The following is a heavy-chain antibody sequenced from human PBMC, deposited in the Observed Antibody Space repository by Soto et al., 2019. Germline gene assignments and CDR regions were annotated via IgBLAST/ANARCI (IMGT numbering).Heavy chain of an antibody. D-gene: IGHD7-27*01. CDR3: ARGRYCLTGRCFPNWFDT. CDR2: IYKSATT. V-gene: IGHV4-30-4*01. Sequence: SETLSLTCSVSGDSISNLDYFWAWIRQPPGQALEYIGYIYKSATTYYNPSFESRVAISVDTSKSQFSLNVTSVTAADTAVYFCARGRYCLTGRCFPNWFDTWGQGALVTVSS. CDR1: GDSISNLDYF. J-gene: IGHJ5*02.